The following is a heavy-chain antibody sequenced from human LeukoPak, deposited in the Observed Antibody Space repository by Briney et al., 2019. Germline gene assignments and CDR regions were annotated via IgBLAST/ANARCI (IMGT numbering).Heavy chain of an antibody. Sequence: ASVKDSCKASGYTFTGYYMHWVRQATGQGLEWMGWINPNSGGTNYAQKFQGRVTMTRDTSISTAYMELSRLRSDDTAVYYCARDPRVDNPRDYWGQGTLVTVSS. D-gene: IGHD1-1*01. J-gene: IGHJ4*02. CDR1: GYTFTGYY. CDR2: INPNSGGT. CDR3: ARDPRVDNPRDY. V-gene: IGHV1-2*02.